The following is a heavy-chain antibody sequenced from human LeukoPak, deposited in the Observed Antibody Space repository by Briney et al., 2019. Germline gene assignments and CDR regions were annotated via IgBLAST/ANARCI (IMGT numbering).Heavy chain of an antibody. J-gene: IGHJ4*02. CDR1: GFTFSSYS. Sequence: GGSLRLSCAASGFTFSSYSMNWVRQAPGQWLDWVSSISSSSSYIYYADSVKGRFTISRDNSKNTLYLQMNSLRAEDTAIYYCARGVVGIIPLDFWGQGTLVTVSS. V-gene: IGHV3-21*04. CDR2: ISSSSSYI. CDR3: ARGVVGIIPLDF. D-gene: IGHD3-10*01.